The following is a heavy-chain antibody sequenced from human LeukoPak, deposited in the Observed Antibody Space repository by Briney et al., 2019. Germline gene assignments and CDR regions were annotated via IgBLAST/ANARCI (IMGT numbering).Heavy chain of an antibody. V-gene: IGHV1-2*02. D-gene: IGHD2-2*01. CDR1: GYIFTGHF. J-gene: IGHJ4*02. CDR3: SREASCDSTSCPQDY. Sequence: ASVRVSCKASGYIFTGHFIFWVRQSPGQQLKLMSWINPYTGVKNYEQKFQGRVTVASDTYISTAYLDISRLTSYDTALYYCSREASCDSTSCPQDYWGQGTLVTVSS. CDR2: INPYTGVK.